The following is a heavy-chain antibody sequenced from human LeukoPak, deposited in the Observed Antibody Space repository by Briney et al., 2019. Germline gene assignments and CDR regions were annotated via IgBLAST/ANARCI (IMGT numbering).Heavy chain of an antibody. D-gene: IGHD6-13*01. CDR3: ARLRGYSSSWYSYYYNYGMDV. CDR1: GSTFSNSW. V-gene: IGHV3-7*01. Sequence: GGSLRLSCAVSGSTFSNSWMSWVRQTPGKRPEWVANIEQAGSERNYVDSVKGRFTSSRDNAKNSLYLQMNSLRAEDTAVYYCARLRGYSSSWYSYYYNYGMDVWGQGTTVTVSS. J-gene: IGHJ6*02. CDR2: IEQAGSER.